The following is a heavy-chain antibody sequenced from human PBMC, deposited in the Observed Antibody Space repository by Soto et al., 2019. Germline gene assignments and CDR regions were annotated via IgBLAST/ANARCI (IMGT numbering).Heavy chain of an antibody. J-gene: IGHJ5*02. CDR1: GGSFSGYY. CDR3: GRGLLRTGTTPDNWFDP. D-gene: IGHD3-16*01. CDR2: INHSGST. V-gene: IGHV4-34*01. Sequence: PSETLSLTCAVYGGSFSGYYWSWIRQPPGKGLEWIGEINHSGSTNYNPSLKSRVTISVDTSKNQFSLKLSSVTAADTAVYYCGRGLLRTGTTPDNWFDPWGQGTMVTVSS.